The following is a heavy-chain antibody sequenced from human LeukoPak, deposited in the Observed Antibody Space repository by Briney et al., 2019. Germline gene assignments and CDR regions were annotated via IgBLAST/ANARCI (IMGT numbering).Heavy chain of an antibody. V-gene: IGHV1-8*03. Sequence: SXXVSCKASGYTFTSYDINWVRQATGQGLEWMGWMNPNSGNTGYAQKFQGRVTITRNTSISTAYMELSSLRSEDTAVYYCARNRMKTWFDPWGQGTLVTVSS. CDR2: MNPNSGNT. J-gene: IGHJ5*02. CDR1: GYTFTSYD. CDR3: ARNRMKTWFDP. D-gene: IGHD2-8*01.